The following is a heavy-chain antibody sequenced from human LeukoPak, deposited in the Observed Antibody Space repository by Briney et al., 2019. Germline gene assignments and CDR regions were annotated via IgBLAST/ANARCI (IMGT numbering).Heavy chain of an antibody. CDR3: ARVPYDILTGYWFDP. CDR2: IIPIFGTA. D-gene: IGHD3-9*01. J-gene: IGHJ5*02. CDR1: GGTFSSYA. Sequence: ASVKASCKASGGTFSSYAISWVRQAPGQGLEWMGGIIPIFGTANYAQKFQGRVTITADESTSTAYMELSSLRSEDTAVYYCARVPYDILTGYWFDPWGQGTLVTVSS. V-gene: IGHV1-69*13.